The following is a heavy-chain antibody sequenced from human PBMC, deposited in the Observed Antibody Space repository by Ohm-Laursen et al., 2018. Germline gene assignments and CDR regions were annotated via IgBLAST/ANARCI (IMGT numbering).Heavy chain of an antibody. CDR1: GFTFSDYW. CDR2: IKQDGSEK. V-gene: IGHV3-7*01. CDR3: TRGSGTPWGLYFDH. J-gene: IGHJ4*02. Sequence: SLRLSCAASGFTFSDYWMSWVRQAPGKGLEWVANIKQDGSEKYFLDSVKGRFTFSRDNAKNSVSLQMNSLGGEDTAVYYCTRGSGTPWGLYFDHWGQGALVTVSS. D-gene: IGHD1-1*01.